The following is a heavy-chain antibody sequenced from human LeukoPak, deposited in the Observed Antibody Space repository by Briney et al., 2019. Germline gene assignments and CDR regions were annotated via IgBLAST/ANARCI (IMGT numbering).Heavy chain of an antibody. J-gene: IGHJ5*02. CDR1: GIIITSYW. Sequence: PGGSLRLSCAASGIIITSYWMSWVRQTPGKGLEWMANIKQDGSEKNYVDSVKGRFTIFRDNARNSLYLQMNSLRAEDTAVYYCASHSYGYNHWGQGTLVIVSS. CDR3: ASHSYGYNH. D-gene: IGHD3-16*01. V-gene: IGHV3-7*01. CDR2: IKQDGSEK.